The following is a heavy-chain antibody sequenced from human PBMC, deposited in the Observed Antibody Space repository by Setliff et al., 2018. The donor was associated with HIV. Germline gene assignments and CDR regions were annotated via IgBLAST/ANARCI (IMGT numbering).Heavy chain of an antibody. CDR1: GGTFSSYA. V-gene: IGHV1-69*13. D-gene: IGHD5-12*01. Sequence: SVKVSCKASGGTFSSYAISWVRQAPGQGLEWMGGIIPFFRTANYAQNFQGRVTITADESTSTAYMELSSLRSEDTAVYYCSIDVIGGWLRPMPDYWGPGTLVTVSS. CDR2: IIPFFRTA. J-gene: IGHJ4*02. CDR3: SIDVIGGWLRPMPDY.